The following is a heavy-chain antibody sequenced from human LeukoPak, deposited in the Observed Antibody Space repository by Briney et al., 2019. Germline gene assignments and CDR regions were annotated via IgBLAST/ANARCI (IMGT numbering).Heavy chain of an antibody. V-gene: IGHV3-30*18. D-gene: IGHD3-10*01. CDR1: GFTFSSYG. CDR2: ISYDGSTK. Sequence: GRSLRLSCAASGFTFSSYGMHWVRQAPGKGLEWVAVISYDGSTKYYADSVKGRFTISRDSSKNTLYLQMNTRRAEDTAVYYCAKEGYFGSGSYPDYWGQGTLVTVSS. J-gene: IGHJ4*02. CDR3: AKEGYFGSGSYPDY.